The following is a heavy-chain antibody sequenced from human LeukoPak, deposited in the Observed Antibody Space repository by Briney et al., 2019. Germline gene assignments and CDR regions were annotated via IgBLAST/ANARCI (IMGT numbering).Heavy chain of an antibody. J-gene: IGHJ4*02. CDR2: IYPDGANI. D-gene: IGHD2-2*03. CDR1: GYSFPTYW. V-gene: IGHV5-51*01. Sequence: GESLKISCKGSGYSFPTYWIAWVRQMPGKGLELMGIIYPDGANIRYSPFFEGQVTISADKFISTAYLQWSSLKASENAMDYCSRPPSRGYSSSFEYWGQGTLVTVSS. CDR3: SRPPSRGYSSSFEY.